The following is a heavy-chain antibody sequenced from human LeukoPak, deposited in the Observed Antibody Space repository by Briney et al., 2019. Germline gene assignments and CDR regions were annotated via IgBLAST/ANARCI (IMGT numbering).Heavy chain of an antibody. CDR1: GFTFSSYG. V-gene: IGHV3-33*01. CDR2: IWYDGSNK. D-gene: IGHD2-2*01. CDR3: ARDLSASTSWVFDY. J-gene: IGHJ4*02. Sequence: GGSLRLSCAASGFTFSSYGMHWVRQAPGKGLEWVAVIWYDGSNKYYADSVKGRFTISRDNSKNTLYLQMNSLRAEDTAVYYCARDLSASTSWVFDYWGQGTLVTVSS.